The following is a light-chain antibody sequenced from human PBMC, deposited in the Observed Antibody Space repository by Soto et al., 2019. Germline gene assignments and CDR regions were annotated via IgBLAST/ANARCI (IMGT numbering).Light chain of an antibody. J-gene: IGKJ1*01. CDR2: GAS. CDR3: QQYNNWGT. V-gene: IGKV3-15*01. CDR1: QSVSSN. Sequence: EIVMTQSPATLSVSPGERATLSCRASQSVSSNLAWYQQKPGQAPRLLIYGASTRATGIPARFSGSGSGTEFTLTTSSLQSEDFAAYYCQQYNNWGTFGQGTKVEI.